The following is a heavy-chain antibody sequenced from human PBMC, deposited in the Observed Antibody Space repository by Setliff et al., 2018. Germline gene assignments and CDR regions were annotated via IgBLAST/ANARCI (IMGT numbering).Heavy chain of an antibody. CDR3: ARDQGHGITAAGPDF. CDR1: GGTFSSYA. Sequence: SVKVSCKASGGTFSSYAISWVRQAPGQGLEWMGGIIPIFGTANYAQKFQGRVTMTSDSSISTAYMELSGLRSDDTAVYFCARDQGHGITAAGPDFWGQGTLVTVSS. V-gene: IGHV1-69*05. J-gene: IGHJ4*02. CDR2: IIPIFGTA. D-gene: IGHD6-13*01.